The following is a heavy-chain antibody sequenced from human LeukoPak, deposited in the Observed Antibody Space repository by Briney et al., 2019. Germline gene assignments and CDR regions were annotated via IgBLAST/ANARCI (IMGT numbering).Heavy chain of an antibody. CDR1: GFTVSNNY. CDR3: ARDFECSGGSCYSAY. CDR2: IYSGNSK. Sequence: PGGSLRLSCAASGFTVSNNYMSWVRQAPGKGLEWVSVIYSGNSKYYADSVKGRFTISRYNSKNTVYLQMNSLRVEDTAVYYCARDFECSGGSCYSAYWGQGTLVTVSS. D-gene: IGHD2-15*01. J-gene: IGHJ4*02. V-gene: IGHV3-53*01.